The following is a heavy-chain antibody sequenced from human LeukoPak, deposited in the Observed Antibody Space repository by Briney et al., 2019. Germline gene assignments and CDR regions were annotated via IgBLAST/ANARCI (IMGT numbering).Heavy chain of an antibody. Sequence: PGGSLRLSCTTSGFTFPTYSMSWVRQAPGQGLEWVASIFGSASKIYHADSVKGRFTVSRDNSKNTLYLQMNGLRVEDTALYYCVEDRVPDSGWSFDVWGQGTMVTVSA. D-gene: IGHD6-19*01. CDR1: GFTFPTYS. J-gene: IGHJ3*01. V-gene: IGHV3-23*01. CDR3: VEDRVPDSGWSFDV. CDR2: IFGSASKI.